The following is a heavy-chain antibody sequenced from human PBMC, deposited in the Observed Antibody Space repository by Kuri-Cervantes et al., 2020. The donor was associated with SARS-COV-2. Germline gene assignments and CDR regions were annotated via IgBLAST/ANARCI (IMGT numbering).Heavy chain of an antibody. CDR2: IIPIFGTA. CDR3: ASGFWSGYYDHYGMDV. V-gene: IGHV1-69*13. Sequence: SVKVSCKASGGTLSSYAISWVRQAPGQGLEWMGGIIPIFGTANYAQKFQGRVTITADESTSTAYMELSSLRSEDTAVYYCASGFWSGYYDHYGMDVWGQGTTVTVSS. D-gene: IGHD3-3*01. J-gene: IGHJ6*02. CDR1: GGTLSSYA.